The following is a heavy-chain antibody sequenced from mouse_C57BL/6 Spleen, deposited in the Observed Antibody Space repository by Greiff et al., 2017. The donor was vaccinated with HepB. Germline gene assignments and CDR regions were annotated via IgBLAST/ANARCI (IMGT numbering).Heavy chain of an antibody. CDR2: FYPGSGSI. V-gene: IGHV1-62-2*01. J-gene: IGHJ2*01. CDR3: ARHEKDDYDGGFDY. Sequence: QVQLQQSGAELVKPGASVKLSCKASGYTFTEYTINWVKQRSGQGLEWIGWFYPGSGSIKYNEKFKDKATLTADTSSRTVYMELSSLTSEDYAVYCCARHEKDDYDGGFDYWGQGTTLTVSS. D-gene: IGHD2-4*01. CDR1: GYTFTEYT.